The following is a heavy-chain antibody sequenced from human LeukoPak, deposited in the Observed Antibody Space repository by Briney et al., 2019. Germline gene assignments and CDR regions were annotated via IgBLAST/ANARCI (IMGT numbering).Heavy chain of an antibody. CDR3: ARAIFVGNYGSQKGLDY. D-gene: IGHD4-11*01. CDR2: IRSDGSNK. Sequence: QSGGSLRLSCAGSGFSFSSYGMHWVRQAPGKGLEWMAFIRSDGSNKYYADSVKGRFTISRDNAKNTLYLQMNSLRAEDTAVYYCARAIFVGNYGSQKGLDYWGQGTLVTVSS. V-gene: IGHV3-30*02. CDR1: GFSFSSYG. J-gene: IGHJ4*02.